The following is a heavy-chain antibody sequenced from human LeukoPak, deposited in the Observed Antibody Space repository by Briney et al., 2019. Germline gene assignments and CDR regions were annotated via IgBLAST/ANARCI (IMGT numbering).Heavy chain of an antibody. CDR2: IIPIFGTA. V-gene: IGHV1-69*06. D-gene: IGHD6-19*01. Sequence: SVKVSCKASGGTFSSYAISWVRQAPGQGLEWMGGIIPIFGTANYALKFQGRVTITADKSTSTAYMELSSLGSEDTAVYYCASAYSSGWRGNYYGMDVWGKGTTVTVSS. CDR1: GGTFSSYA. CDR3: ASAYSSGWRGNYYGMDV. J-gene: IGHJ6*04.